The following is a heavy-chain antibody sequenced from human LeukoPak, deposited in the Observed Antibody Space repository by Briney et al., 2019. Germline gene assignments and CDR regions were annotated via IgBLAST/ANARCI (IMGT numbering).Heavy chain of an antibody. CDR2: IYSTGVT. D-gene: IGHD4-11*01. Sequence: PSETLSLTCTVSRGSISRGGYQWHWIRQRPGEGLEWIGFIYSTGVTDYNPSLKSRFSLSVDTSDNQFSLRVTSVTVADTAVYFCATSSNYYCLDYWGQGMLVTVSP. CDR1: RGSISRGGYQ. CDR3: ATSSNYYCLDY. V-gene: IGHV4-31*03. J-gene: IGHJ4*02.